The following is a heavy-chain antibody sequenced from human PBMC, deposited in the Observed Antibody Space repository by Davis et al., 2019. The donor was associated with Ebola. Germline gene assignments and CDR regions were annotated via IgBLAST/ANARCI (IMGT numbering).Heavy chain of an antibody. J-gene: IGHJ5*02. CDR3: ARDVSRSETIFGVVIWPNNWFDP. CDR1: GFTFSSYA. CDR2: IKQDGSEK. V-gene: IGHV3-7*01. D-gene: IGHD3-3*01. Sequence: PGGSLRLSCAASGFTFSSYAMHWVRQAPGKGLEWVANIKQDGSEKYYVDSVKGRFTISRDNAKNSLYLQMNSLRAEDTAVYYCARDVSRSETIFGVVIWPNNWFDPWGQGTLVTVSS.